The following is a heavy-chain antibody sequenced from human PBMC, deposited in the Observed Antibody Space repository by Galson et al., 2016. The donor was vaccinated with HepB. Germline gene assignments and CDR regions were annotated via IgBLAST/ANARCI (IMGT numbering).Heavy chain of an antibody. CDR2: INPNTGST. V-gene: IGHV1-2*04. Sequence: SVKVSCKASGYTFTARSMHWVRQAPGQGLEWMGLINPNTGSTKYAQKFKGSVTMTRDTSTGTGYMELNRLTLNDTAVYFCARDLDYSDPYAMDVWGQGTTVIVSS. CDR3: ARDLDYSDPYAMDV. J-gene: IGHJ6*02. CDR1: GYTFTARS. D-gene: IGHD2-15*01.